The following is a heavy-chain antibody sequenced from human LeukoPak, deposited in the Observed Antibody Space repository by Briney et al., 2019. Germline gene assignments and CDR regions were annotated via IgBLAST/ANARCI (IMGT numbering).Heavy chain of an antibody. D-gene: IGHD1-26*01. CDR2: ISTGSANR. Sequence: ASVKVSCKASGYTFTDYVIHWVRQAPGQRLEWMGWISTGSANRKYSQKFQGRVTFTRDTSASIVYVDLSSLRSEDTALYYCARNRGSYLVPYWGQGTLVTVSS. CDR3: ARNRGSYLVPY. CDR1: GYTFTDYV. J-gene: IGHJ4*02. V-gene: IGHV1-3*04.